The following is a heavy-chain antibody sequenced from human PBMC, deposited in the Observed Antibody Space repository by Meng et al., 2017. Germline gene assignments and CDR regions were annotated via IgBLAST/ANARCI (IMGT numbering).Heavy chain of an antibody. Sequence: QAQLEESGPGLGRPSETPPLTCTVTGGAVSRGRYSLSWIRQAPGKGLEWIWLIYNSGSTNYNPSLKSRVTISVDTSKNQFSLKLSSVTAADTAVYYCARVWSSEMATISWVWFDPWGQETLVTVSS. D-gene: IGHD5-24*01. CDR1: GGAVSRGRYS. CDR2: IYNSGST. J-gene: IGHJ5*02. CDR3: ARVWSSEMATISWVWFDP. V-gene: IGHV4-61*01.